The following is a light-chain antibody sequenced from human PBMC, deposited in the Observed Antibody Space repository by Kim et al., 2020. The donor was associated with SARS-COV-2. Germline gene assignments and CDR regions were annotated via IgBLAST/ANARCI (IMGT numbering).Light chain of an antibody. Sequence: EIVLMQSPGPLSLSPGERATLSCRASQSVSSNYLAWYQQKPGQAPRLLIYGASSRATGIPDRFSGSGSGTDFTLTISRLEPEDFALYYCLQYGSSSPTFGQGTKLE. CDR1: QSVSSNY. CDR2: GAS. CDR3: LQYGSSSPT. J-gene: IGKJ2*01. V-gene: IGKV3-20*01.